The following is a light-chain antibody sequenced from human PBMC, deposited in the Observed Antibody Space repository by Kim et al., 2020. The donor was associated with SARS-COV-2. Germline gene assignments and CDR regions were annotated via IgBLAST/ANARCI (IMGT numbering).Light chain of an antibody. V-gene: IGLV4-69*01. CDR1: SGHSSYA. J-gene: IGLJ3*02. Sequence: SVKLTCTLSSGHSSYAIAWHQQQPEKGPRYLMKLNSDGSHSKGDGIPDRFSGSSSGAERYLTISSLQSEDEADYYCQTWGTGPLVFGGGTQLTVL. CDR2: LNSDGSH. CDR3: QTWGTGPLV.